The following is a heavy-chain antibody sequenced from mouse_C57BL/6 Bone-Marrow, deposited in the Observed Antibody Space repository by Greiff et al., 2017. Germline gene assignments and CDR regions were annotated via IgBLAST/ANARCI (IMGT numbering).Heavy chain of an antibody. Sequence: EVKLLESGGGLVQPGGSLKLSCAASGFTFSDYGMAWVRQAPRQGPEWVAFISNLAYSIYYADTVTGRFTISRENAKNTLYLERSSLRSEDTAMYYCARTALGLAWFAYWGQGTLVTVSA. D-gene: IGHD4-1*01. J-gene: IGHJ3*01. V-gene: IGHV5-15*01. CDR2: ISNLAYSI. CDR3: ARTALGLAWFAY. CDR1: GFTFSDYG.